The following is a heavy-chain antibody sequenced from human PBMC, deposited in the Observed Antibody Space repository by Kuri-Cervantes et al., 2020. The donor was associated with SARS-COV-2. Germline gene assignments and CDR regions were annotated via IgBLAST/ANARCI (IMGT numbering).Heavy chain of an antibody. Sequence: GGSLRLSCAASGFTFSSYAMSWVRQAPGKGLEWVSGVSWNGSRTHYADSVKGRFIISRDNSRNFLYQQMNSLRAEDTAVYYCARGGQYYDFWSGYPTDYYYYYMDVWGKGTTVTVSS. CDR1: GFTFSSYA. J-gene: IGHJ6*03. D-gene: IGHD3-3*01. CDR3: ARGGQYYDFWSGYPTDYYYYYMDV. V-gene: IGHV3-19*01. CDR2: VSWNGSRT.